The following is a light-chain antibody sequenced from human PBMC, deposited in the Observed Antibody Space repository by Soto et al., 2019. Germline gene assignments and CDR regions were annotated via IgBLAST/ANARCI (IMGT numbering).Light chain of an antibody. CDR2: DVN. CDR1: SSDIGAYNF. CDR3: SSWTTSTTMI. V-gene: IGLV2-14*03. Sequence: QSVLTQPASVSGSPGQWITISCTGTSSDIGAYNFVSWYQHHPGKAPKLMLYDVNIRPSGVSNRFSGSKSGNTASLTISWLQAEDEADYDCSSWTTSTTMIFGGGTKVTVL. J-gene: IGLJ2*01.